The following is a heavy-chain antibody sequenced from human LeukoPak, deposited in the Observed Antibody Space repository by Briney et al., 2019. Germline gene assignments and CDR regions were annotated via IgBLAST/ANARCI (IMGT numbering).Heavy chain of an antibody. Sequence: SETLSLTCTVSGGSISSYYWSWIRQPPGKGLEWTGYIYYSGSTNYNPSLKSRVTISVDTSKNQFSLKLSSVTAADTAVYYCATSLPDAGVVTANTFDYWGQGTLVTVSS. J-gene: IGHJ4*02. D-gene: IGHD2-21*02. CDR1: GGSISSYY. CDR2: IYYSGST. V-gene: IGHV4-59*01. CDR3: ATSLPDAGVVTANTFDY.